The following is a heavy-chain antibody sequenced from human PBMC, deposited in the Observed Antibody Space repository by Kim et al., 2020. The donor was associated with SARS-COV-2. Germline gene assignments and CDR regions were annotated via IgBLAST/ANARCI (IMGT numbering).Heavy chain of an antibody. CDR2: INSDGSST. Sequence: GGSLRLSCAASGFTFSSYWMHWVRQAPGKGLVWVSRINSDGSSTSYADSVKGRFTISRDNAKNTLYLQMSSLRAEDTAGYYCARKAMATKTFDYWGQGTLVTVAS. D-gene: IGHD5-12*01. CDR3: ARKAMATKTFDY. J-gene: IGHJ4*02. CDR1: GFTFSSYW. V-gene: IGHV3-74*01.